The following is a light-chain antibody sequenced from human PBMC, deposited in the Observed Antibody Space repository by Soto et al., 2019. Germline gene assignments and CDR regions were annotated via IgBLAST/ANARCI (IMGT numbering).Light chain of an antibody. Sequence: DIQMTQSPSSLSASVGDRVTITCRASQSISSYLNWYQQKPGKAPKLLIYTASSLQSGVPSRFSGSGSGTDFTLTISSLQPEDFATYYCHQSSTTPLTFGQGTKLELK. CDR2: TAS. CDR1: QSISSY. V-gene: IGKV1-39*01. CDR3: HQSSTTPLT. J-gene: IGKJ2*01.